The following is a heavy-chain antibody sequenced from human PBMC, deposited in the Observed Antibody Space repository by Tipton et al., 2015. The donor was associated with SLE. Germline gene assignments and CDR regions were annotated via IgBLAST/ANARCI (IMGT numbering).Heavy chain of an antibody. CDR1: GGSISSGGYS. D-gene: IGHD1-26*01. CDR3: VRERKYVVRFRELVAPDL. V-gene: IGHV4-30-2*01. CDR2: IYHSGST. Sequence: LRLSCAVSGGSISSGGYSWSWIRQPPGKGLEWIGYIYHSGSTYYNPSLKSRVTISVDRSKNQFSLKLSSVTAADTAVYYCVRERKYVVRFRELVAPDLWGQGTAITVSS. J-gene: IGHJ3*01.